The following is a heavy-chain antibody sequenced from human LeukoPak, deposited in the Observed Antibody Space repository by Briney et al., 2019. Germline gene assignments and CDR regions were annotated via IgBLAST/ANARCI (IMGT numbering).Heavy chain of an antibody. V-gene: IGHV3-9*01. CDR1: GFMFDDYA. J-gene: IGHJ4*02. D-gene: IGHD5-24*01. CDR2: ISWNSGRM. CDR3: ARQRDGYNWATDY. Sequence: GGSLRLSCAASGFMFDDYAMHWVRQVPGKGLEWVSGISWNSGRMEYADSVKGRFTISRDNAKNSLYLQMNSLRAEDTAVYYCARQRDGYNWATDYWGQGTLVTVSS.